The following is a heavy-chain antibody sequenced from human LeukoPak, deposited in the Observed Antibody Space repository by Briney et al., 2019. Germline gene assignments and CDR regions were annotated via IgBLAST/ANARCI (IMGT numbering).Heavy chain of an antibody. CDR1: GFTFSSYA. Sequence: GGSLRLSCAASGFTFSSYAMSWVRQAPGKGLEWVSTISGSGGTTYYADSVKGRFTISIDNSKNTLYLQMNSLRAEDTAVYYCAKVVAAADIGYWGQGTLVTVSP. CDR2: ISGSGGTT. J-gene: IGHJ4*02. V-gene: IGHV3-23*01. D-gene: IGHD6-13*01. CDR3: AKVVAAADIGY.